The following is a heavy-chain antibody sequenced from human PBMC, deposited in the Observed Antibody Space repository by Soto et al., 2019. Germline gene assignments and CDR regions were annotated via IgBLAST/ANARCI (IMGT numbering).Heavy chain of an antibody. CDR1: GFTFSDYY. J-gene: IGHJ5*02. CDR3: ARGYSSSWTYNWFDP. CDR2: ISSSGGTK. D-gene: IGHD6-13*01. V-gene: IGHV3-11*01. Sequence: GGSLRLSCAASGFTFSDYYMTWIRQAPGKGLEWVSYISSSGGTKYHADSVKGRFTISRDNVKNSLYLQMNSLRVEDTAVYYCARGYSSSWTYNWFDPCGQGTLVTVSS.